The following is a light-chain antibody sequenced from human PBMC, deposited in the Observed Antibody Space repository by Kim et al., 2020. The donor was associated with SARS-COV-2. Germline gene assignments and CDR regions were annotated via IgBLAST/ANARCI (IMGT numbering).Light chain of an antibody. J-gene: IGLJ1*01. CDR3: SSYTTSSTYI. Sequence: QSALTQPASVSGSPGQSITISCTGTSSDVGGYKYVSWYQQHPGNTPKLMIYAVSERPSGVSNRFSGSKSGNTASLTISGLQAEDEADYYCSSYTTSSTYIFGTGTKVTVL. CDR1: SSDVGGYKY. CDR2: AVS. V-gene: IGLV2-14*01.